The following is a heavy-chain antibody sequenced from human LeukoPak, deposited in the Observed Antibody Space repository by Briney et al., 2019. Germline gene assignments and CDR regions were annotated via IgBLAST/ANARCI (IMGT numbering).Heavy chain of an antibody. V-gene: IGHV4-34*01. J-gene: IGHJ6*03. CDR3: ARGFTDNVHYMDV. D-gene: IGHD1-1*01. CDR2: INHSGST. CDR1: GGSFSGYY. Sequence: SETLSLTCAVYGGSFSGYYWSWIRQPPGKGLEWIGEINHSGSTNYNPSLKSRVTISVDTSKNQFSLKLSSVTAADTAVYFCARGFTDNVHYMDVWGKGTTVTVSS.